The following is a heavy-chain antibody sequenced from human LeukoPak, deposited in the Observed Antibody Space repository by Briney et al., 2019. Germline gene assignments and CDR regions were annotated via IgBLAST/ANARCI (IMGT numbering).Heavy chain of an antibody. D-gene: IGHD6-19*01. Sequence: SETLSLTCAVYGGSFSGYYWSWIRQPPGKGLEWIGEINHSGSTNYNPSLKSRVTISVDTSENQFSLQLSSVTAADTAVYYCAREAVANSRKGAFDIWGQGTMVTVSS. V-gene: IGHV4-34*01. CDR3: AREAVANSRKGAFDI. CDR1: GGSFSGYY. J-gene: IGHJ3*02. CDR2: INHSGST.